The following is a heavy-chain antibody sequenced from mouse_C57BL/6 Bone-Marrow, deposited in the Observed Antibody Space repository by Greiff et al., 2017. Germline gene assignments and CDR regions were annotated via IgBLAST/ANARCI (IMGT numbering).Heavy chain of an antibody. Sequence: VQLQQSGAELVRPGTSVKVSCKASGYAFTNYLIEWVKQRPGQGLEWIGVINPGSGGTNYNEKFKGKATLTADKSSSTASMQLSSLTSEDSAVYFCAKLGPYYYAMDYWGQGTSVTVSS. D-gene: IGHD4-1*01. CDR2: INPGSGGT. CDR1: GYAFTNYL. CDR3: AKLGPYYYAMDY. V-gene: IGHV1-54*01. J-gene: IGHJ4*01.